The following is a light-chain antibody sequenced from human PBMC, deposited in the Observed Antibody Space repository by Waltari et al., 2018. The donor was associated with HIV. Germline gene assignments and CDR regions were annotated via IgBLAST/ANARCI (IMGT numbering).Light chain of an antibody. V-gene: IGLV3-1*01. CDR1: NLESKY. J-gene: IGLJ2*01. CDR2: QDT. CDR3: QAWDSSTVI. Sequence: SYELTQTPSVSVSPRQTTSITCSAPNLESKYVCWYQQKPGQPPVLVIYQDTKRPSGIPERFSGSSSGNTATLTISGTQAVDEGDYYCQAWDSSTVIFGRGTKLTVL.